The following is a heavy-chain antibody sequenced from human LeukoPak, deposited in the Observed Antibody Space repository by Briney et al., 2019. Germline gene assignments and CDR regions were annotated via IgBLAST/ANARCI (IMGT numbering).Heavy chain of an antibody. Sequence: GGSLRLSCAASGFTFNNYGMSWVRQAPEKGREWVSGISGSGGTTYYADLVKGRFTISRDNSKNTVHLQMISLRAEDTPVYYCAKVVVVVATIEGMDAWGQGTTVTVSS. J-gene: IGHJ6*02. CDR2: ISGSGGTT. D-gene: IGHD2-15*01. CDR3: AKVVVVVATIEGMDA. CDR1: GFTFNNYG. V-gene: IGHV3-23*01.